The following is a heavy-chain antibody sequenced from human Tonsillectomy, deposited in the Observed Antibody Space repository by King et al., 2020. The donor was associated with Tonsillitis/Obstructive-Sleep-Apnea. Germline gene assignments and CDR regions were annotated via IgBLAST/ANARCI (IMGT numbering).Heavy chain of an antibody. V-gene: IGHV4-39*01. CDR1: GGSISSSSYY. J-gene: IGHJ4*02. CDR2: IYYSGST. D-gene: IGHD3-3*01. CDR3: ARNDYDFWRGSRLFVY. Sequence: QLQESGPGLVKPSETLSLTCTVSGGSISSSSYYWGWIRQPPGKGLEWIGSIYYSGSTYYNPSLQSRVTISVDTSKNQFSLKLSSVTAADTAVYYCARNDYDFWRGSRLFVYWGQGTLVPVS.